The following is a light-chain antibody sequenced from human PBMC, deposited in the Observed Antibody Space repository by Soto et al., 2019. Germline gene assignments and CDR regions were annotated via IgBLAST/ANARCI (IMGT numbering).Light chain of an antibody. CDR1: RSNVGTNL. J-gene: IGLJ1*01. Sequence: QSVLTQPPSASGTPGQRVTISCSGRRSNVGTNLVNWYQQLPGTAPTLLIYAHIQRPSGVPDRFSGSTSGTSASLAISGLQSEDEADYYCAVWDDGLNGYVFGTGTKFTVL. CDR2: AHI. CDR3: AVWDDGLNGYV. V-gene: IGLV1-44*01.